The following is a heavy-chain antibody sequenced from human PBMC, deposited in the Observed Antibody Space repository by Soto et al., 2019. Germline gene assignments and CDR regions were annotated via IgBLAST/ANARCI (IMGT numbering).Heavy chain of an antibody. CDR3: ARTLRYDSSGRDYGMDV. Sequence: ESVGGLVKPGGSLRLSCAASGFTFSSYSMNWVRQAPGKGLEWVSSISSSSSYIYYADSVKGRFTISRDNAKNSLYLQMNSLRAEDTAVYYCARTLRYDSSGRDYGMDVWGQGTTVTVSS. J-gene: IGHJ6*02. CDR1: GFTFSSYS. CDR2: ISSSSSYI. V-gene: IGHV3-21*01. D-gene: IGHD3-22*01.